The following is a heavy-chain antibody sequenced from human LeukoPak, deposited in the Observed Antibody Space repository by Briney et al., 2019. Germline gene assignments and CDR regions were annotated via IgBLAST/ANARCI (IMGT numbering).Heavy chain of an antibody. CDR2: ISSNGGST. V-gene: IGHV3-64D*06. J-gene: IGHJ4*02. CDR1: GFIFSSYA. CDR3: WSSTSRSPFDY. Sequence: GGSLRLSCSASGFIFSSYAMHWVRQAPGKGLEYVSTISSNGGSTYHADSVKGRFTISRDNSKNTLYLQMSSLGTEDTAVYYCWSSTSRSPFDYWGQGTLVTVSS. D-gene: IGHD2-2*01.